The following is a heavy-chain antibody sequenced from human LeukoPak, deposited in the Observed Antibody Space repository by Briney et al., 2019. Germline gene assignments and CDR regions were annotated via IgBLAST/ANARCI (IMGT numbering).Heavy chain of an antibody. J-gene: IGHJ4*02. V-gene: IGHV6-1*01. CDR3: ARVIEMATITWYFDY. CDR1: GDSVSSKSTA. CDR2: TYFRSKWYN. Sequence: SQTLSLTCAISGDSVSSKSTAWNWIRQSPSRGLEWLGRTYFRSKWYNGYAVSVKSRITINPDTSKNQFSLKLSSVTAADTAVYYCARVIEMATITWYFDYWGQGTLVTVSS. D-gene: IGHD5-24*01.